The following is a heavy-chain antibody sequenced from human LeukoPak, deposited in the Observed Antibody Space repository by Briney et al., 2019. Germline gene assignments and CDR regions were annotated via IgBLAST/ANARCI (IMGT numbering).Heavy chain of an antibody. CDR1: GYSFARFW. J-gene: IGHJ4*02. Sequence: AGESLKIPCMTSGYSFARFWIGWVRQMPGKGLEWMGIIYPGDSDTRYSPSFQGQVTISADKSTNTAYLQWGSLKASDTALYCCARRKYSSRVPTRIDDWGQGTLVTVSS. D-gene: IGHD6-13*01. CDR2: IYPGDSDT. CDR3: ARRKYSSRVPTRIDD. V-gene: IGHV5-51*01.